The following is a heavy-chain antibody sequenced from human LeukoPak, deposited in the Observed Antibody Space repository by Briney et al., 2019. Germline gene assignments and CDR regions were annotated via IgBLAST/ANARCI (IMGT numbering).Heavy chain of an antibody. J-gene: IGHJ4*02. CDR3: ARHVGGYGDHYYFDY. V-gene: IGHV4-59*08. CDR2: IYYSGST. CDR1: GGSFSGYY. D-gene: IGHD4-17*01. Sequence: PSETLSLTCAVYGGSFSGYYWSWIRQPPGKGLEWIGYIYYSGSTNYNPSLKSRVTISVDTSKNQFSLKLSSVTAADTAVYYCARHVGGYGDHYYFDYWGQGTLVTVSS.